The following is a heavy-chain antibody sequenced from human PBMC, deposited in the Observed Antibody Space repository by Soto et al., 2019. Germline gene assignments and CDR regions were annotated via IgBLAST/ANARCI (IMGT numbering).Heavy chain of an antibody. CDR1: GYTLTELS. Sequence: ASVKVSCKVSGYTLTELSMHWVRQAPGKGLEWMGGFDPEGGETIYAQKFQGRVTMTRDTSTSTVYMELSSLRSEDTAVYYCARKGRWGNNWNVDYWGQGTLVTV. J-gene: IGHJ4*02. D-gene: IGHD1-1*01. V-gene: IGHV1-24*01. CDR3: ARKGRWGNNWNVDY. CDR2: FDPEGGET.